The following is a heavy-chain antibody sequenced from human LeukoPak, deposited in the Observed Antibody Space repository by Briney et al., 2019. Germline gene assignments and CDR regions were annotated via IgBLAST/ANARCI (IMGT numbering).Heavy chain of an antibody. CDR3: AKLSPNRWFDP. Sequence: SETLSLTCTVSDGSIIPYYWSWIWQPAGKGLEWIGRIYPSGSTTYNPSLKSRVTMSVDTSKNQFSLKLTSVTAADTAVYYCAKLSPNRWFDPWGQGILVTVSS. CDR1: DGSIIPYY. V-gene: IGHV4-4*07. D-gene: IGHD1-14*01. CDR2: IYPSGST. J-gene: IGHJ5*02.